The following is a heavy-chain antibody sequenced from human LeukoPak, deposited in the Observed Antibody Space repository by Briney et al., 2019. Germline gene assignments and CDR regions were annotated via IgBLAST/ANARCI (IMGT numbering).Heavy chain of an antibody. CDR2: INAYNGNT. J-gene: IGHJ6*03. CDR3: ARDRHIAAAVYYYYMDV. D-gene: IGHD6-13*01. CDR1: GYTFTSYI. V-gene: IGHV1-18*01. Sequence: GASVKVSCKASGYTFTSYIISWVRQAPGQGLEWMGWINAYNGNTDHAQRVQGRVTMTTDTSTSTAYMELRSLGSDDTAVYYCARDRHIAAAVYYYYMDVWGKGTPVTVSS.